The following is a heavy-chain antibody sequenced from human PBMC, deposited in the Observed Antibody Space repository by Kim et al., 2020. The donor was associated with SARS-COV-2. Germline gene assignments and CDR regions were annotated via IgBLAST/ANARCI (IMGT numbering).Heavy chain of an antibody. CDR3: ARERAKGFTYYCSGGSCYPYYFGY. D-gene: IGHD2-15*01. Sequence: SETLSLTCAVYGGSFSGYYWSWIRQPPGKGLEWIGEINHSGSTNYNPSLKSRVTISVDTSKNQFSLKLSSVTAADTAVYYCARERAKGFTYYCSGGSCYPYYFGYWSQGTRVTVSS. J-gene: IGHJ4*02. CDR2: INHSGST. CDR1: GGSFSGYY. V-gene: IGHV4-34*01.